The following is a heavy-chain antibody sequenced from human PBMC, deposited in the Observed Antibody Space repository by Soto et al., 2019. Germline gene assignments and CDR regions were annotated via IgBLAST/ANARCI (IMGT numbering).Heavy chain of an antibody. Sequence: XLIMPRPFTVAGRCRNSNDWDWIRQPPGKGLGWLGCIYYSRSTNYNPSRKSRVTISVDTSKNQFSLKLSSVTAEDTAVYYCARAFASRYFAGYYYEGMDVWAQGTTVSISS. V-gene: IGHV4-59*01. CDR2: IYYSRST. CDR3: ARAFASRYFAGYYYEGMDV. J-gene: IGHJ6*02. CDR1: GRCRNSND. D-gene: IGHD3-9*01.